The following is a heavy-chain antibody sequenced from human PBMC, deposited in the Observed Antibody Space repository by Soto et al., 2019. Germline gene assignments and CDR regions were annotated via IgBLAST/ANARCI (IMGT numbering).Heavy chain of an antibody. CDR3: VRDTKWDDRYGGFWDDTFDI. Sequence: SETLSLTCIVSGGSISSYYWSWIRQPPGKGLAWIGYISYSGSTNYDPSLKSRVTMSVDTSKNQFSLKLSSVTAADTAVYYCVRDTKWDDRYGGFWDDTFDIWGQGTMVTVSS. V-gene: IGHV4-59*01. CDR2: ISYSGST. D-gene: IGHD1-20*01. CDR1: GGSISSYY. J-gene: IGHJ3*02.